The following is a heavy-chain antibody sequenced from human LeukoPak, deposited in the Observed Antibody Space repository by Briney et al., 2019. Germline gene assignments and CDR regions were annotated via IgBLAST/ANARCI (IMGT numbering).Heavy chain of an antibody. V-gene: IGHV1-8*01. D-gene: IGHD6-19*01. CDR1: GYTFTSYD. CDR2: MNPNSGNT. Sequence: GASVKVSCKASGYTFTSYDINWVRQATGQGLAWMGWMNPNSGNTGYAQKFQGRVTMTRDTSTSTVYMELSSLRSEDTAVYYCARVWAPTIAVAGTRGSPLPGFDPWGQGTLVTVSS. J-gene: IGHJ5*02. CDR3: ARVWAPTIAVAGTRGSPLPGFDP.